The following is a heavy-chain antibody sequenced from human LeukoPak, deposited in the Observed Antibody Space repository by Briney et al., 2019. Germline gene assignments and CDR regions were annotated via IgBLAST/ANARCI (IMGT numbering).Heavy chain of an antibody. CDR3: AKDGSSSWYYYYYGMDV. D-gene: IGHD6-13*01. CDR2: ISGSGGST. Sequence: PGGSLRLSCAASGFTFSSYAMTWVRQAPGKGLEWVSTISGSGGSTYSAGSVKGRFTISRDNSKNTLYLQMSSLRAEDTAVYYCAKDGSSSWYYYYYGMDVWGQGTTVTVSS. CDR1: GFTFSSYA. V-gene: IGHV3-23*01. J-gene: IGHJ6*02.